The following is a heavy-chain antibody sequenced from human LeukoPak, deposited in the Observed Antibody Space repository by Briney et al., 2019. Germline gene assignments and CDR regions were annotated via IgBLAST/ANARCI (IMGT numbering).Heavy chain of an antibody. CDR3: ARDRNDILTGYYKNAFDI. CDR1: GGTFSSYC. Sequence: ASAKVSCKAFGGTFSSYCFNWVRQAPGQGLEWMGRINPNSGGTNYAQKFQGRVTMTRDTSISTAYMELSRLRSDDTAVYYCARDRNDILTGYYKNAFDIWGQGTMVTVSS. J-gene: IGHJ3*02. D-gene: IGHD3-9*01. CDR2: INPNSGGT. V-gene: IGHV1-2*06.